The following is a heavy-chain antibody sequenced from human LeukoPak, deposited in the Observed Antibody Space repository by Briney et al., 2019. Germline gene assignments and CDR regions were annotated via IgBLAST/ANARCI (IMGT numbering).Heavy chain of an antibody. CDR1: GGSFSGYY. CDR3: ARGGDYGGDY. V-gene: IGHV4-34*01. D-gene: IGHD4-17*01. Sequence: SETLSLTCAVYGGSFSGYYWSWIRQPPGKGLEWIGEINHSGSTNYNPSLKSRVTISVGTSKNQFSLKLSSVTAADTAVYYCARGGDYGGDYWGQGTLVTVSS. J-gene: IGHJ4*02. CDR2: INHSGST.